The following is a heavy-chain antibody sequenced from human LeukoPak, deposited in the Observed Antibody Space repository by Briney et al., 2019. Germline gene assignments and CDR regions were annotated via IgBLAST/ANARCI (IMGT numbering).Heavy chain of an antibody. CDR2: VDPEDGEA. CDR3: SVSMSTTAY. J-gene: IGHJ4*02. CDR1: AYIYLDYY. Sequence: ASVKVSCKASAYIYLDYYMQWVQQAPGKGLEWMGRVDPEDGEAIYAEKFQDRVTLSADTSTDTSYMELSSLRAEDTAVYYCSVSMSTTAYWGQGTLVTVSS. V-gene: IGHV1-69-2*01. D-gene: IGHD2/OR15-2a*01.